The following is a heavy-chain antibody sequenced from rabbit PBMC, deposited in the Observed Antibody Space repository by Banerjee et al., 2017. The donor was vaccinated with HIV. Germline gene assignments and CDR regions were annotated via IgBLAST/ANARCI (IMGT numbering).Heavy chain of an antibody. D-gene: IGHD2-1*01. V-gene: IGHV1S40*01. J-gene: IGHJ4*01. Sequence: QSLEESGGDLVKPGGTLTLTCKASGIDFSSYWMCWVRQAPGKGLEWIGYANTGTGTTYYASWAKGRFTISKTSSTTVTLQMTSLTVADTATYFCARGYGDHGVFKLWGPGTLVTVS. CDR3: ARGYGDHGVFKL. CDR2: ANTGTGTT. CDR1: GIDFSSYW.